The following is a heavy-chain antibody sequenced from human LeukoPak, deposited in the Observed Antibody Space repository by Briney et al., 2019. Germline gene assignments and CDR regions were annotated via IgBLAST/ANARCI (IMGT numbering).Heavy chain of an antibody. D-gene: IGHD2-15*01. CDR3: AKVLVLVSANRYYFDY. CDR1: GLTLSRSA. Sequence: PGVPLRLSCAASGLTLSRSAMSWVRQAPGKGLEWVSLISGSGNSTYYADSVKGRFTLYRDNSKNTLYLQMKSLRAEDTDVYYCAKVLVLVSANRYYFDYWGQGTLVTVSS. V-gene: IGHV3-23*01. J-gene: IGHJ4*02. CDR2: ISGSGNST.